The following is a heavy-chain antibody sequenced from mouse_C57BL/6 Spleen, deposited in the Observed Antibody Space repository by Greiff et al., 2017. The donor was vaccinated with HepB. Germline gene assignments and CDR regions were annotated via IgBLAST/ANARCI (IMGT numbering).Heavy chain of an antibody. J-gene: IGHJ3*01. D-gene: IGHD2-5*01. V-gene: IGHV1-54*01. CDR1: GYAFTNYL. CDR3: AREGTYYSNYVRVWFAY. CDR2: INPGSGGT. Sequence: QVQLKESGAELVRPGTSVKVSCKASGYAFTNYLIEWVKQRPGQGLEWIGVINPGSGGTNYNEKFKGKATLTADKSSSTAYMQLSSLTSEDSAVYFCAREGTYYSNYVRVWFAYWGQGTLVTVSA.